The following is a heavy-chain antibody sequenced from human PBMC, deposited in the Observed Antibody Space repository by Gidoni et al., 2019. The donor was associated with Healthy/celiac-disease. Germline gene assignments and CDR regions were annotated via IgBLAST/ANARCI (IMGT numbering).Heavy chain of an antibody. V-gene: IGHV3-33*01. CDR2: IWYDGSNK. CDR1: GFTFSSYG. CDR3: AREGGDIVVVVAASPTGLYGMDV. D-gene: IGHD2-15*01. J-gene: IGHJ6*02. Sequence: QVQLVESGGGVVQPGRSLRLSCAASGFTFSSYGMHWVRQAPGKGLAWVAVIWYDGSNKCYADSVKGRFTISRDNSKNTLYLQMNSLRAEDTAVYYCAREGGDIVVVVAASPTGLYGMDVWGQGTTVTVSS.